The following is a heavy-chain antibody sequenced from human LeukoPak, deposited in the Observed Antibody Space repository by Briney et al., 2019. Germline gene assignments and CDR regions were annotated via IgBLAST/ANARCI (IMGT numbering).Heavy chain of an antibody. Sequence: ASVKVSCKASGYTFTSYYMHWVRQAPGQGLEWMGIINPSGGSTSYAQKFQGRVTMTRDMSTSTVYMELSSLRSEDTAVYYCARRFDFVYDYVYYFDSWGQGTLVTVSS. D-gene: IGHD5/OR15-5a*01. CDR2: INPSGGST. V-gene: IGHV1-46*01. CDR1: GYTFTSYY. J-gene: IGHJ4*02. CDR3: ARRFDFVYDYVYYFDS.